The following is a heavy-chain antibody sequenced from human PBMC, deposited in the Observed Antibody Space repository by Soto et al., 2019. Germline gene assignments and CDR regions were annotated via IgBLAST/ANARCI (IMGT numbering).Heavy chain of an antibody. CDR3: ARSGSSWNLREFDY. D-gene: IGHD6-13*01. V-gene: IGHV1-18*01. CDR1: DYTFTSYG. J-gene: IGHJ4*02. CDR2: ISVYNGNT. Sequence: GASVKVSCKASDYTFTSYGIIRVRQAPGQGLEWIGWISVYNGNTNYAQKFRGRVTMTTDISTTTAYMEMRSLRSDDTAVYYCARSGSSWNLREFDYWGQGTLVTVSS.